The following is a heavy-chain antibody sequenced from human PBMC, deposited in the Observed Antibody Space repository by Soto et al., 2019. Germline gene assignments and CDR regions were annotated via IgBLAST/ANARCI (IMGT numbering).Heavy chain of an antibody. D-gene: IGHD2-2*03. CDR3: ASLNGYCISTICHGYYRMDV. CDR2: ISAYNGNT. J-gene: IGHJ6*02. Sequence: ASVKVSCKASGYSFTSYAISWVRQAPGQGLEWMGWISAYNGNTNYAQKLQGRVTMTTDTSTSTAYMELRSLRSDDTAVYYCASLNGYCISTICHGYYRMDVWGQGTTVTVSS. V-gene: IGHV1-18*01. CDR1: GYSFTSYA.